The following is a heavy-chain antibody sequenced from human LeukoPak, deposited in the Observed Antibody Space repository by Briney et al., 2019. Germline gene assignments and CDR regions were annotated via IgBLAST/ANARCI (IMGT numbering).Heavy chain of an antibody. Sequence: ASVKVSCKASGYTFTGYYMHWVRQAPGQGLEWIGWINPNSGGTNYAQKFQGRVTMTRDTSISTAYMELSRLRSDDTAVYYCARDRGRLRLGLFDYWGQGTLVTVSS. D-gene: IGHD4-17*01. J-gene: IGHJ4*02. CDR3: ARDRGRLRLGLFDY. V-gene: IGHV1-2*02. CDR2: INPNSGGT. CDR1: GYTFTGYY.